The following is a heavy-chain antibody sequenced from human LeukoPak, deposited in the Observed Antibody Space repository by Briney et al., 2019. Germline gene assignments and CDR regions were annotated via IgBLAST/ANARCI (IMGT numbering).Heavy chain of an antibody. J-gene: IGHJ4*02. Sequence: SGTPSLTCAVSGGSISSSNWWSWVRQPPGKGLEWIGEIYHSGTTNYNPSLKSRVTISVDKSKNQFSLKLSSVTAADTAVYYCARASGWRREFDYWGQGTLVTVSS. V-gene: IGHV4-4*02. CDR2: IYHSGTT. CDR1: GGSISSSNW. CDR3: ARASGWRREFDY. D-gene: IGHD3-10*01.